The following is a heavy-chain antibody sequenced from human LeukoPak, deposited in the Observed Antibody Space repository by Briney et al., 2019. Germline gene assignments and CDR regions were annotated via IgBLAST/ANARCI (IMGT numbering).Heavy chain of an antibody. Sequence: GGSLRLSCAASGFSFRAYGMSWVRLVPGKGLEWVSAISGSGTTTHYADSVKGRFTISRDNSNNTLYLQMISLRGEDTAVYYCAKSDVVVTAVLDYWGQGTLVTVSS. D-gene: IGHD2-21*02. CDR1: GFSFRAYG. V-gene: IGHV3-23*01. CDR2: ISGSGTTT. J-gene: IGHJ4*02. CDR3: AKSDVVVTAVLDY.